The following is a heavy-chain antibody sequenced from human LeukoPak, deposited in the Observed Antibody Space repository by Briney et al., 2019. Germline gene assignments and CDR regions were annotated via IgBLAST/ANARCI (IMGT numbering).Heavy chain of an antibody. Sequence: GGSLRLSCAASGFTFSSFAMNWVRQAPGKGLEWVSDISGSGGSTHFADSVKRRFTISRDNAKKTLYVQRNSLRAEDTAVYYCSGSARWGGFDYWGQGTLVTVSS. V-gene: IGHV3-23*01. CDR3: SGSARWGGFDY. CDR2: ISGSGGST. D-gene: IGHD3-10*01. J-gene: IGHJ4*02. CDR1: GFTFSSFA.